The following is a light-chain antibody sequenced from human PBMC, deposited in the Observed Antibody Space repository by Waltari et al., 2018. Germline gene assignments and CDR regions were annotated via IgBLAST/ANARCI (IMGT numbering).Light chain of an antibody. V-gene: IGLV1-40*02. Sequence: QSVMTQPPSVSAAPGQRVTTSCTGSRPNTGPGSDVHWYRQIPGSAPKVLIYRDGNRLPGVPGRFSGSKSGTSASLSVTGLHVEDEADYFCQSFDRDLNAVLFGGGTKLTVL. J-gene: IGLJ2*01. CDR2: RDG. CDR1: RPNTGPGSD. CDR3: QSFDRDLNAVL.